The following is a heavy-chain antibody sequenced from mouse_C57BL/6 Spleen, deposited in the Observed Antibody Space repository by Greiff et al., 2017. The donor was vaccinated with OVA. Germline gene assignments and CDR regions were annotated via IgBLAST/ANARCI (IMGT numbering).Heavy chain of an antibody. V-gene: IGHV3-6*01. Sequence: DVKLQESGPGLVKPSQSLSLTCSVTGYSITSGYYWNWIRQFPGNKLEWMGYISYDGSNNYNPSLKNRISITRDTSKNQFFLKLNSVTTEDTATYYCAREPWGYFDVWGTGTTVTVSS. CDR3: AREPWGYFDV. CDR2: ISYDGSN. CDR1: GYSITSGYY. J-gene: IGHJ1*03. D-gene: IGHD4-1*01.